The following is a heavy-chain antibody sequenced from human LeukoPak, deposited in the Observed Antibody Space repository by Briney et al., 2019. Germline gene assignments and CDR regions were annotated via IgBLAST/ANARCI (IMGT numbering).Heavy chain of an antibody. CDR2: INPNSGGT. V-gene: IGHV1-2*02. CDR1: GYTFTGYY. D-gene: IGHD3-16*01. Sequence: ASVKVSCKASGYTFTGYYMHWVRQAPGQGLEWMGWINPNSGGTISSQNFQGRVTLTRDTSISTAYMELSRLRSDDTAVYYWGGGGGGGYDYWGQGTLVTVSS. J-gene: IGHJ4*02. CDR3: GGGGGGGYDY.